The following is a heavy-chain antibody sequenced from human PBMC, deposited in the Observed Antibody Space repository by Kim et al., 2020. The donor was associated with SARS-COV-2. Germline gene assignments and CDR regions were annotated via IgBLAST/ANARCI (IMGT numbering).Heavy chain of an antibody. V-gene: IGHV4-39*01. CDR2: IYYSGST. D-gene: IGHD2-15*01. CDR3: ARRGLLLHAFDI. CDR1: GGSISSSSYY. J-gene: IGHJ3*02. Sequence: SETLSLTCTVSGGSISSSSYYWGWIRQPPGKGLEWIGSIYYSGSTYYNPSLKSRVTISVDTSKNQFSLKLSSVTAADTAVYYCARRGLLLHAFDIWGQGTMVTVSS.